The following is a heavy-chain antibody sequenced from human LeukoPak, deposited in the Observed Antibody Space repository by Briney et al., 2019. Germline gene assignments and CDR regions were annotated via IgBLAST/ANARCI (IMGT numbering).Heavy chain of an antibody. CDR1: GGSISSSSYY. D-gene: IGHD6-19*01. J-gene: IGHJ4*02. CDR2: IYYSGST. V-gene: IGHV4-31*03. Sequence: SETLSLTCTVSGGSISSSSYYWSWIRQDPGKGLEWIGYIYYSGSTYYNPSLKSRVTISVDTSKNQFSLKLTSVTAADTAVYYCARDSSGYGDFDYWGQGTLVTVSS. CDR3: ARDSSGYGDFDY.